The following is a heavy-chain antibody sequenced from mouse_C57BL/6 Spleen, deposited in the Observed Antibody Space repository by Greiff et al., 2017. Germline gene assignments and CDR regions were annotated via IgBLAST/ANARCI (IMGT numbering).Heavy chain of an antibody. V-gene: IGHV1-26*01. Sequence: VQLQQSGPELVKPGASVKISCKASGYTFTDYYMNWVKQSHGKSLEWIGDINPNNGGTSYNQKFKGKATLTVDKSSSTAYMELRSLTSEDSAVYYCARRVYDYDVGYFDYWGQGTTLTVSS. J-gene: IGHJ2*01. CDR3: ARRVYDYDVGYFDY. CDR2: INPNNGGT. CDR1: GYTFTDYY. D-gene: IGHD2-4*01.